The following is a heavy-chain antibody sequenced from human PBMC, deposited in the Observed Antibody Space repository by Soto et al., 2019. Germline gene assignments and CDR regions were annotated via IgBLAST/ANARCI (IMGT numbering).Heavy chain of an antibody. CDR3: VRVKETSGWGAFDY. Sequence: EVQLVESGGGLVQPGGSLRLSCTASGFTFSGFWMHWVRQAPGKGLVWVSRINGDGSVTNYADSVKGRFTISRDNAKNTLYLQMNSLRVEDTAAYCCVRVKETSGWGAFDYWGQGTLVTVSS. D-gene: IGHD6-19*01. J-gene: IGHJ4*02. CDR2: INGDGSVT. V-gene: IGHV3-74*01. CDR1: GFTFSGFW.